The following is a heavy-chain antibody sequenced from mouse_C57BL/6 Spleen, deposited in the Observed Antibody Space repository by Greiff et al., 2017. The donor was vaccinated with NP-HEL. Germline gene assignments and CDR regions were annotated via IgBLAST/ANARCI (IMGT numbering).Heavy chain of an antibody. CDR1: GYTFTSYW. V-gene: IGHV1-52*01. Sequence: QVHVKQPGAELVRPGSSVKLSCKASGYTFTSYWMHWVKQRPIQGLEWIGNIDPSDSETHYNQKFKDKATLTVDKSSSTAYMQLSSLTSEDSAVYYCARWGGAYYFDYWGQGTTLTVSS. CDR2: IDPSDSET. CDR3: ARWGGAYYFDY. J-gene: IGHJ2*01.